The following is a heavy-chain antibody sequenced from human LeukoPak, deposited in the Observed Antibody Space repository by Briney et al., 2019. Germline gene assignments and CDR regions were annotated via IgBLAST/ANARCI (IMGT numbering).Heavy chain of an antibody. CDR1: GYTFTSYG. D-gene: IGHD3-3*01. J-gene: IGHJ6*02. CDR2: ISAYNGNT. V-gene: IGHV1-18*01. Sequence: ASVKVSCKASGYTFTSYGISWVRQAPGQGLERMGWISAYNGNTNYAQKLQGRVTMTTDTSTSTAYMELRSLRSDDTAVYYCARDLITTYYDFWSGPPQSYGMDVWGQGTTVTVSS. CDR3: ARDLITTYYDFWSGPPQSYGMDV.